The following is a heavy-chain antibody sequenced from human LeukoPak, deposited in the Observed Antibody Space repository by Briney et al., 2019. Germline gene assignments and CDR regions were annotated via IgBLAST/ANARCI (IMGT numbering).Heavy chain of an antibody. CDR2: IYYSGST. CDR3: ARGPITMIAGPTYYFDY. CDR1: GGSFSGYY. V-gene: IGHV4-30-4*08. Sequence: TSETLSLTCAVYGGSFSGYYWSWIRQPPGKGLEWIGYIYYSGSTYYNPSLKSRVTISVDTSKNQFSLKLSSVTAADTAVYYCARGPITMIAGPTYYFDYWGQGTLVTVSS. J-gene: IGHJ4*02. D-gene: IGHD3-22*01.